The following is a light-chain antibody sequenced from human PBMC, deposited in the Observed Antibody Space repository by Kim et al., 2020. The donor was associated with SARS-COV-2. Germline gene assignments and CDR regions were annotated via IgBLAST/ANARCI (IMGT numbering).Light chain of an antibody. CDR3: QHSYSTPYT. CDR2: AAS. V-gene: IGKV1-39*01. CDR1: QTISSY. J-gene: IGKJ2*01. Sequence: DIQMTQSPSSLSASVGDRVTITCRASQTISSYLNWYQQRPGEAPNLVIYAASSLQSGVPSRFSGSGSGTDFTLTISSLQPEDFATYYCQHSYSTPYTFGQWTKLEI.